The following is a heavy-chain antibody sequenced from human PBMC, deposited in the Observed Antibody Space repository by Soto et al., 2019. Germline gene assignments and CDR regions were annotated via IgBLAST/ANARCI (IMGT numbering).Heavy chain of an antibody. CDR3: ASTTRAKYDSSGIYGMDV. Sequence: SVKVSCKASGVTFSSYAISWVRQAPGQGLEWMGGIIPIFGTANYAQKFQGRVTITADESTSTAYMELSSLRSEDTAVYYCASTTRAKYDSSGIYGMDVWGQGTTVTVSS. J-gene: IGHJ6*02. D-gene: IGHD3-22*01. CDR1: GVTFSSYA. CDR2: IIPIFGTA. V-gene: IGHV1-69*13.